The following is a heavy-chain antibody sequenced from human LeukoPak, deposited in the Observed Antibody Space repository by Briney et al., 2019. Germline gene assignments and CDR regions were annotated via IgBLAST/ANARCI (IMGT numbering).Heavy chain of an antibody. D-gene: IGHD1-26*01. CDR1: GGSISSYY. J-gene: IGHJ4*02. Sequence: SETLSLTCTVSGGSISSYYWSWIRQPPGKGLEWIGYIYYSGSTNYNPSLKSRVNISVDTSKNQFSLKLSSVTAADTAVYYCARQSSGSYYTAIDYWGQGTLVTVSS. CDR2: IYYSGST. V-gene: IGHV4-59*08. CDR3: ARQSSGSYYTAIDY.